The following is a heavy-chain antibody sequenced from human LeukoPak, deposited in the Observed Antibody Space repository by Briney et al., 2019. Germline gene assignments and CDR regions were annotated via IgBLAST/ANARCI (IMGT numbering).Heavy chain of an antibody. J-gene: IGHJ5*02. CDR1: GGTFNSYV. Sequence: ASVKVSCKASGGTFNSYVINWVRQAPGQWLEWMGIINPNGGSTSYAQKFQGRVTMTRDTSTSTVYMELSSLRSEDTAVYYCARGPPSAVRMVRGVIITSPWFDPWGQGTLVTVSS. CDR3: ARGPPSAVRMVRGVIITSPWFDP. CDR2: INPNGGST. D-gene: IGHD3-10*01. V-gene: IGHV1-46*02.